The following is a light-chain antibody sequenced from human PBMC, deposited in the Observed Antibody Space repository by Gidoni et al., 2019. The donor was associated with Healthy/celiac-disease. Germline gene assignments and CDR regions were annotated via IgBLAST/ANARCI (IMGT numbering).Light chain of an antibody. CDR3: QQYNSYSLYT. CDR1: QSISSW. Sequence: DIQMTQSPSTLFASVGDRVTITCRASQSISSWLAWYQQKPGKAPKLLIYKASSLESGVPSRFSGSGSGTEFTLTISSLQPDDFATYYCQQYNSYSLYTFGQXTKLEIK. J-gene: IGKJ2*01. CDR2: KAS. V-gene: IGKV1-5*03.